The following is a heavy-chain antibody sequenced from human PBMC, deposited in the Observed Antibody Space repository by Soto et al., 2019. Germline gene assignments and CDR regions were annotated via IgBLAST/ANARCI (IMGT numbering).Heavy chain of an antibody. J-gene: IGHJ4*02. CDR3: ARGQEVGDHFFVS. Sequence: GRSLRLSCEASGFTLRGFDMHWVRQPTGKGLEWVSTIGTAGDTYYAVSVKARFTVSRDNAKNSLSLQMNKLRAGDTAVYLWARGQEVGDHFFVSWGQGTQGTVSS. V-gene: IGHV3-13*01. CDR2: IGTAGDT. CDR1: GFTLRGFD. D-gene: IGHD2-21*01.